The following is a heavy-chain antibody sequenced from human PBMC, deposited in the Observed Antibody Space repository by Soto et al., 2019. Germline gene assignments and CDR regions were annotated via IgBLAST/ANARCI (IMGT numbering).Heavy chain of an antibody. V-gene: IGHV1-2*04. CDR3: ARGVGQWLLNPDV. CDR1: GYTFTDYY. Sequence: GASVKVSCKASGYTFTDYYMHWVRQAPGQGLEWMGWINPNSGGTNYLQKFQGWVTMTRDTSVDTAYMELSRLRSDDTAVYYCARGVGQWLLNPDVWGQGTTVTVSS. D-gene: IGHD6-19*01. J-gene: IGHJ6*02. CDR2: INPNSGGT.